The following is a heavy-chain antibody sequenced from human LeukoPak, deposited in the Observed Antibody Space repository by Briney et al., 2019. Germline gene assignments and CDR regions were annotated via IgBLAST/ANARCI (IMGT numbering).Heavy chain of an antibody. J-gene: IGHJ3*02. CDR2: MYTSGST. Sequence: SETLSLTCTVSGGSISTYYWNWLRQAAGKGLEWIGRMYTSGSTNYNPSLKSRVTMSVDTSKNQFSLKLSSVTAADTAVYYCARGHHYYDSRGCHLDAFDIWGQGTMVTVSS. CDR3: ARGHHYYDSRGCHLDAFDI. V-gene: IGHV4-4*07. D-gene: IGHD3-22*01. CDR1: GGSISTYY.